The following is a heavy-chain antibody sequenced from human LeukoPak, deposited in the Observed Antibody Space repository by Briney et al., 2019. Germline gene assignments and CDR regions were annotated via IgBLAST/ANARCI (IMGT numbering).Heavy chain of an antibody. CDR3: ARDEAPGYSSSWVKWFDP. CDR1: GGSISSSNR. V-gene: IGHV4-4*02. CDR2: IYHSGST. Sequence: SETLSLTCAVSGGSISSSNRWSWVRQPPGKGLEWIGEIYHSGSTNYNPSLKSRVTISVDKSKNQFSLKLSSVTAADTAVYYCARDEAPGYSSSWVKWFDPWGQGTLVTVSS. D-gene: IGHD6-13*01. J-gene: IGHJ5*02.